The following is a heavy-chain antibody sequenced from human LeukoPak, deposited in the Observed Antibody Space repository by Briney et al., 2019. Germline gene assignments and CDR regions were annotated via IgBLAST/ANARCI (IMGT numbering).Heavy chain of an antibody. Sequence: GASVKVSCKASGYTFTSYDIHWVRQATGQGLEWMGWINPNSGGTNYAQKFQGRVTMTRDTSISTAYMELSRLRSDDTAVYYCARGFITIFGRWFDPWGQGTLVTVSS. J-gene: IGHJ5*02. CDR1: GYTFTSYD. D-gene: IGHD3-3*01. V-gene: IGHV1-2*02. CDR2: INPNSGGT. CDR3: ARGFITIFGRWFDP.